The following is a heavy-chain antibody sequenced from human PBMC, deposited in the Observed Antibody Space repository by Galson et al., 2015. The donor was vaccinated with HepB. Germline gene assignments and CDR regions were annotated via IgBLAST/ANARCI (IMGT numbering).Heavy chain of an antibody. CDR3: ATRGGWLADMSTEIAAAAETRLGHYYYYYMDV. D-gene: IGHD6-13*01. V-gene: IGHV1-24*01. CDR1: GYTLTELS. CDR2: FDPEDGET. Sequence: SVKVSCKVSGYTLTELSMHWVRQAPGKGLEWMGGFDPEDGETIYAQKFQGRVTMTEDTSTDTAYMELSSLRSEDTAVYYCATRGGWLADMSTEIAAAAETRLGHYYYYYMDVWGKGTTVTVSS. J-gene: IGHJ6*03.